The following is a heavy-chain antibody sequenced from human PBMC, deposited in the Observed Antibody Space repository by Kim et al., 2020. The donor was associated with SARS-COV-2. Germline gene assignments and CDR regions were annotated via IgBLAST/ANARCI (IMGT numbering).Heavy chain of an antibody. CDR2: IYYSGST. D-gene: IGHD3-10*01. CDR1: GGSISSYY. Sequence: SETLSLTCTVSGGSISSYYWSWIRQPPGKGLEWIGYIYYSGSTNYNPSLKSRVTISVDTSKNQFSLKLSSVTAADTAVYYCARGRFGIYWGGYNWFDPWGQGTLVTVSS. V-gene: IGHV4-59*13. J-gene: IGHJ5*02. CDR3: ARGRFGIYWGGYNWFDP.